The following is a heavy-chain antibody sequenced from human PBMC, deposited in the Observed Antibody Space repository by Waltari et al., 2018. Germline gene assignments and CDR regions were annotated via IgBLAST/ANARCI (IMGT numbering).Heavy chain of an antibody. CDR2: VS. CDR3: ARGDETLARYHFDD. V-gene: IGHV4-61*02. CDR1: GGSVNSANYH. Sequence: QLLLQESGPGLVKPSQTLSLTCTVSGGSVNSANYHWSWVRRPAGKALEWIGHVSRYGPSFGRRVSISVDRSKNQFSLKICSITAADAAVYYCARGDETLARYHFDDWGQGIQVIVSS. D-gene: IGHD2-2*01. J-gene: IGHJ4*02.